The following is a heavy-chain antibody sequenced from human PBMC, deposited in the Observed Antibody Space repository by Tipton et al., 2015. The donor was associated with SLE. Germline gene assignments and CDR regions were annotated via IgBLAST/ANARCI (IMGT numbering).Heavy chain of an antibody. CDR2: INPSSGGA. J-gene: IGHJ4*02. V-gene: IGHV1-2*02. Sequence: QAQLVQSGAEVKKPGASVKVSCKASGDTFIGYYVHWVRQAPGQGLEWMGWINPSSGGAKYAQNFQGRITMTSDTSISTAYLELSSLISDDTAVYFRARAFDDYPDYWGQGTLVTVS. CDR3: ARAFDDYPDY. D-gene: IGHD3-10*01. CDR1: GDTFIGYY.